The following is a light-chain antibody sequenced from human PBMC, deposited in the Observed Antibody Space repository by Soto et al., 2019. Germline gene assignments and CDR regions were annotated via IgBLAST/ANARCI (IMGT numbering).Light chain of an antibody. CDR1: QSISVW. Sequence: DIQMTQSPSTLSASVGDRVTITCRASQSISVWLAWYQQKAGKAPNLLIYKASRLESGVPSRFSGSGSETEFTLTISGLQPGDSATYYCQQYNSYSPTFGQG. J-gene: IGKJ1*01. CDR2: KAS. V-gene: IGKV1-5*03. CDR3: QQYNSYSPT.